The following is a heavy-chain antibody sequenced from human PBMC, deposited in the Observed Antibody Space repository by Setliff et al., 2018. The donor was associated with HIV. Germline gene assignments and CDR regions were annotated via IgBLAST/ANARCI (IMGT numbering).Heavy chain of an antibody. V-gene: IGHV4-39*01. D-gene: IGHD5-12*01. CDR3: VNSGYDGDYYYYMDV. Sequence: SETLSLTCSVSGGSVIKDNFYWGWIRQAPAKGLEWIGTLYDTGRTYYNPPLKSRVSIFVDTTKNEFSLTLRSVTAADTAVYFCVNSGYDGDYYYYMDVWGKGTTVTVSS. J-gene: IGHJ6*03. CDR1: GGSVIKDNFY. CDR2: LYDTGRT.